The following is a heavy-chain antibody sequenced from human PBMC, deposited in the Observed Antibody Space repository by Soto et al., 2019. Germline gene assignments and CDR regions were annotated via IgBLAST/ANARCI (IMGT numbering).Heavy chain of an antibody. J-gene: IGHJ6*02. V-gene: IGHV4-30-4*01. CDR1: GDSISSGDYY. CDR3: ARGYDFCSGSAYGMDV. CDR2: MSYSGST. D-gene: IGHD3-3*01. Sequence: QVQLQESGPGLVKPSQTLSLTCTVSGDSISSGDYYWNWIRPPPGKGLEWIGYMSYSGSTYYNPSLQSRVTISGDTSKNQFSLQLSSVTAADPAVYYCARGYDFCSGSAYGMDVWGQGTTVTVSS.